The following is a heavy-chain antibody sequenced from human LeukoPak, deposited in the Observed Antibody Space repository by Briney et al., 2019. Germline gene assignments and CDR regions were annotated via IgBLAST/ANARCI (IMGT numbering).Heavy chain of an antibody. CDR3: TRRAEQQWLEIMEFDY. V-gene: IGHV3-73*01. Sequence: GGSLRLSCAASGFTFSGSAMHWVRQASGKGLEWVGRIRSKANSYATAYAASVKGRFTISRDDSKNTAYLQMNSLKTEDTAVYYCTRRAEQQWLEIMEFDYWGQGTLVTVSS. CDR1: GFTFSGSA. D-gene: IGHD6-19*01. J-gene: IGHJ4*02. CDR2: IRSKANSYAT.